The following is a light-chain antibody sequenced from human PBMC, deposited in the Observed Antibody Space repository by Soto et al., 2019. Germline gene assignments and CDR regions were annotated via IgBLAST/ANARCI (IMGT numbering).Light chain of an antibody. Sequence: DIVMTQSPDSLAVSLGERATINCKSSQSVIHTSNNKSYLAWYQQKAGQPPELLLYWASARESGVPDRFIGSGSATDFTLTISSLQAEDMAVYYCQQYYSTPRTFGQGTKVEIK. V-gene: IGKV4-1*01. CDR2: WAS. J-gene: IGKJ2*01. CDR3: QQYYSTPRT. CDR1: QSVIHTSNNKSY.